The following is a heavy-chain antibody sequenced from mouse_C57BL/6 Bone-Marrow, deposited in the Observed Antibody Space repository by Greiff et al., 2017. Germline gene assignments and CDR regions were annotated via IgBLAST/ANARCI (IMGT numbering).Heavy chain of an antibody. J-gene: IGHJ2*01. CDR2: INPNNGGT. V-gene: IGHV1-26*01. Sequence: EVQLQQSGPELVKPGASVKISCKASGYTFTDYYMNWVKQSHGKSLEWIGDINPNNGGTSYNQKFKGKATLTVDKSSSTAYMGLRSLTSEDSAVYYCARVITTVVAHFDYWGQGTTLTVSS. CDR3: ARVITTVVAHFDY. CDR1: GYTFTDYY. D-gene: IGHD1-1*01.